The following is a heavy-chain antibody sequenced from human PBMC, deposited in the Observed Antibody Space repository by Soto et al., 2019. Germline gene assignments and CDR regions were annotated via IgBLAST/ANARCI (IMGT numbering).Heavy chain of an antibody. CDR3: AKAQSLSRVIAATPFDF. J-gene: IGHJ4*02. V-gene: IGHV3-23*01. D-gene: IGHD2-15*01. Sequence: EVQLLESGGGLVQPGRSLRLSCAASGFTFNIYAMNRVRQAPGKGLEWVSGMSGGGDTTNYADSVKGRFTISRDNSKSTLYLQMNSLRAEDTALYYCAKAQSLSRVIAATPFDFWGPGTLVIVST. CDR1: GFTFNIYA. CDR2: MSGGGDTT.